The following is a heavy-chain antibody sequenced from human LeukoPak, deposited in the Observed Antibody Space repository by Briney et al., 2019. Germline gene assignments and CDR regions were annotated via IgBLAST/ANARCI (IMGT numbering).Heavy chain of an antibody. Sequence: PSQTLSLTCTVSGGSISSGGYYWSWIRQPPGKGLEWIGYIYHSGSTYYNPSLKSRVTISVDRSKNQFSLKLSSVTAADTAVYYCARAYSSSWKFDIWGQGTMVTVSS. CDR1: GGSISSGGYY. J-gene: IGHJ3*02. CDR2: IYHSGST. D-gene: IGHD6-6*01. CDR3: ARAYSSSWKFDI. V-gene: IGHV4-30-2*01.